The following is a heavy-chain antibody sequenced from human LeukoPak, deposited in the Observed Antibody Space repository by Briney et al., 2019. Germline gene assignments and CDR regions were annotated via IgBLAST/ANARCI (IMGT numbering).Heavy chain of an antibody. Sequence: GGSLRLSCTASGFTFGDYAMSWVRQAPGKGLEWVGFIRSKAYGGTTEYAASVKGRFTISRDDSKSIAYLQMNSLKTEDTAVYYCTGSRVRAMAARDYWGQGTLVTVSS. CDR1: GFTFGDYA. CDR3: TGSRVRAMAARDY. D-gene: IGHD6-19*01. CDR2: IRSKAYGGTT. J-gene: IGHJ4*02. V-gene: IGHV3-49*04.